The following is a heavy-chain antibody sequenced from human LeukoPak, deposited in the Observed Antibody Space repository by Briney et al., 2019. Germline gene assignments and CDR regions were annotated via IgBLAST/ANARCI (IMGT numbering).Heavy chain of an antibody. CDR2: ISSDGSNT. V-gene: IGHV3-74*01. J-gene: IGHJ4*02. CDR3: AKRGDGGAWYDY. Sequence: PGGSLRLSCAVSGFTFSSYWMDWVRQAPGKRLVWVSRISSDGSNTAYADSVKGRFTISRDNARNTLFLQMSSLRAEDTAVYYCAKRGDGGAWYDYWGQGTLVIVSS. CDR1: GFTFSSYW. D-gene: IGHD6-19*01.